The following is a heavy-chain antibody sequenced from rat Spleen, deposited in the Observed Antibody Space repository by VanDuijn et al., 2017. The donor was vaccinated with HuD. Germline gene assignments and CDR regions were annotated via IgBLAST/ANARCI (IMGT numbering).Heavy chain of an antibody. CDR3: ARETGYNSYFDY. CDR1: GFTFSIYG. D-gene: IGHD1-4*01. V-gene: IGHV5S23*01. CDR2: IGTGGGHT. J-gene: IGHJ2*01. Sequence: EVQLVESGGGLVQPGRSLKLSCAASGFTFSIYGMAWVRQAPTKGLEWVASIGTGGGHTYYRDSVKGRFTISRDNAKNTLYLQMDSLRSEDTATYYCARETGYNSYFDYWGQGVMVTVSS.